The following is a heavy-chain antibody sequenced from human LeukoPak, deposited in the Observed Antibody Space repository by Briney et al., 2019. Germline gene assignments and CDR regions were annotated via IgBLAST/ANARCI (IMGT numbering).Heavy chain of an antibody. J-gene: IGHJ4*02. Sequence: ASVKVSCKASGYTFTSYGISWVRQAPGQGLEWMGWISAYNGNTNYAQKLQGRVTMTTDTSTSTAYMELRSLRSDDTVVYYCASQQYYYDSSGYIYWGQGTLVTVSS. CDR2: ISAYNGNT. CDR3: ASQQYYYDSSGYIY. CDR1: GYTFTSYG. V-gene: IGHV1-18*01. D-gene: IGHD3-22*01.